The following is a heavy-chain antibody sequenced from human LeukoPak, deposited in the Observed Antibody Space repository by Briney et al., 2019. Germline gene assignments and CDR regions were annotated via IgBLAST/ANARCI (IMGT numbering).Heavy chain of an antibody. J-gene: IGHJ4*02. V-gene: IGHV1-69*13. CDR1: GGTFSSYA. CDR3: ARSGKGYYDYVWGSYIDY. CDR2: IIPIFGTA. Sequence: SVKVSCKASGGTFSSYAISWVRQAPGQGLEWMGGIIPIFGTANYAQKFQGRVTITADESTSTAYMELSSLRSEDAAVYYCARSGKGYYDYVWGSYIDYWGQGTLVTVSS. D-gene: IGHD3-16*01.